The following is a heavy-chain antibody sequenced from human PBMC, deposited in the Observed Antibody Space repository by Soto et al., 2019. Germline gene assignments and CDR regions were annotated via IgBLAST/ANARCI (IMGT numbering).Heavy chain of an antibody. Sequence: QVQLVQSGAEVKKPGSSVKVSCKASGDTLSHYGVSWVRQVPGKGLEWMGGTTAILGTRDYAQKFQGRMTLTTDEPTTTSCMELNRLTSEDTAVYYCAAGDSSDTGDHWGKGPLFTVSS. J-gene: IGHJ4*02. CDR3: AAGDSSDTGDH. CDR2: TTAILGTR. CDR1: GDTLSHYG. V-gene: IGHV1-69*01. D-gene: IGHD5-18*01.